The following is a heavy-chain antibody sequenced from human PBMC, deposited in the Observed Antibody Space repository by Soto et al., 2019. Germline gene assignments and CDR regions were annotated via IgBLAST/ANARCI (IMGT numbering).Heavy chain of an antibody. J-gene: IGHJ4*02. D-gene: IGHD5-12*01. CDR2: IKSKTDGGTT. CDR1: GFTFTNAW. Sequence: PGGSLRLSCAASGFTFTNAWLSWVRQAPGKGLEWVGRIKSKTDGGTTDYAAPVKGRFTISRHDSRNTLYLQMNSLKTEDTAVYYCNGGSGSDYWGQGTLVTVSS. V-gene: IGHV3-15*01. CDR3: NGGSGSDY.